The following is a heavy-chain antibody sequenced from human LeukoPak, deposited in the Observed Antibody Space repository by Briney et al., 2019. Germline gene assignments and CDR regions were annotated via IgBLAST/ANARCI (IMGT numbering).Heavy chain of an antibody. CDR3: ARDGDVVVTAIQYYFDY. J-gene: IGHJ4*02. CDR1: GFTFSSYW. V-gene: IGHV3-7*01. CDR2: IRQDGRDM. D-gene: IGHD2-21*02. Sequence: PGGSLRLSCAASGFTFSSYWMTWVRQAPGKGLEWVASIRQDGRDMYYVDSVKGRFTISRDNAKNSLYLQMNSLRAEDTAVYYCARDGDVVVTAIQYYFDYWGQGTLVTVSS.